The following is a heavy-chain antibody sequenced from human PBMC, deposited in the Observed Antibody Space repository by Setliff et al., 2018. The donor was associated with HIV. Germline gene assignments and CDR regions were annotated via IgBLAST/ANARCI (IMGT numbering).Heavy chain of an antibody. J-gene: IGHJ3*02. CDR1: GYIVTTYY. D-gene: IGHD2-21*02. CDR3: ARDSPYGGNSGAFDI. V-gene: IGHV1-46*01. CDR2: FNPSGGTT. Sequence: ASVKVSCKASGYIVTTYYIHWVRQAPGQGLEWMGIFNPSGGTTTYAQTFQGRVTMTRDTSTSTVYMELSSLRSEDTDVYYCARDSPYGGNSGAFDIWGQGTMVTVSS.